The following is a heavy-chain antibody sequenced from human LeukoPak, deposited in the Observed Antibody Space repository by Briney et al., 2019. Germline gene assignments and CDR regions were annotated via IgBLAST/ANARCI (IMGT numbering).Heavy chain of an antibody. CDR2: IYGGGST. Sequence: PGGSLRLSCAASGFTVSSNYMSWVRQAPGKGLECVSLIYGGGSTYYADSVKGRFTISRDNSKNTIFLQLTSLRVEDTAVYYCARGYYYRRWGQGTLVTVSS. J-gene: IGHJ4*02. CDR1: GFTVSSNY. V-gene: IGHV3-53*01. CDR3: ARGYYYRR. D-gene: IGHD3-10*01.